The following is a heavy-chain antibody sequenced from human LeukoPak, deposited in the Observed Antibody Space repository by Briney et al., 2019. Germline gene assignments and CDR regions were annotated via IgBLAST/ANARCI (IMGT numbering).Heavy chain of an antibody. CDR2: IYHSGST. V-gene: IGHV4-38-2*02. CDR1: GYSISSGYY. Sequence: SETLSLTCTVSGYSISSGYYWGWIRQPPGKGLEWIGSIYHSGSTYYNPSLKSRVTISVDTTKNQFSLKLSSVTAAETAVYYCARNTTSYCSSTSCAPHNWFDPWGQGTLVTVSS. J-gene: IGHJ5*02. CDR3: ARNTTSYCSSTSCAPHNWFDP. D-gene: IGHD2-2*01.